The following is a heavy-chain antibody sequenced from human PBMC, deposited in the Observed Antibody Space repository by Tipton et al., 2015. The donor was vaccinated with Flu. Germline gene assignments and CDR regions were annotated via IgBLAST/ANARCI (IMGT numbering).Heavy chain of an antibody. CDR3: ARQGAAAGYYYYGMDV. Sequence: TLSLTCTVSGGSISSYYWSWIRQPSGKGLEWIGYIYYSGSTNYNPSLKSRVTISVDTSKNQFSLKLSSVTAADTAVYYCARQGAAAGYYYYGMDVWGQGTTVTVSS. CDR2: IYYSGST. J-gene: IGHJ6*02. D-gene: IGHD6-13*01. V-gene: IGHV4-59*08. CDR1: GGSISSYY.